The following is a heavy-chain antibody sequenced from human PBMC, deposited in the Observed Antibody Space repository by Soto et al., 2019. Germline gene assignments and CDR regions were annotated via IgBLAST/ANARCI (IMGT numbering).Heavy chain of an antibody. Sequence: GASVKVSCKASGYSFTGHYIHWVRQAPGQGLEWMGWINPNSGSTTYAQRFQGRVTMTRDTSISTVYMELSSLRSDDTAVFYCATVDGVVAIWFPPWAQGTLAPVS. CDR2: INPNSGST. CDR3: ATVDGVVAIWFPP. D-gene: IGHD3-3*01. V-gene: IGHV1-2*02. J-gene: IGHJ5*02. CDR1: GYSFTGHY.